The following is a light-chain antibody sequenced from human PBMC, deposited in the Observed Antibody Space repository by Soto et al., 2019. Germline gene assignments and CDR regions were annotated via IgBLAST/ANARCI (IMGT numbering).Light chain of an antibody. V-gene: IGKV1-5*03. J-gene: IGKJ1*01. Sequence: DIQMTQSPSTLSASVGDRVSITCRASQSISSWLAWYQQKPGKAPKLLIYNASSLESGVPSRFSGNGSGTEFTLTISSLQPDNFATYYRQQYNSYSRTFGQGTQVEIK. CDR3: QQYNSYSRT. CDR1: QSISSW. CDR2: NAS.